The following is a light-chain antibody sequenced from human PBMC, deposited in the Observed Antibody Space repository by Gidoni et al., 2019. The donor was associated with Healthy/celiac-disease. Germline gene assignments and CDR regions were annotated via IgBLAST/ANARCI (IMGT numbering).Light chain of an antibody. V-gene: IGKV1-33*01. CDR1: QDISNY. CDR2: DAS. Sequence: DIQMTQSPSSLSASVGDRVTITCQASQDISNYLNWYQQKPGKAPKLLIYDASNLETGVPSRFSGSGSGKDFTFTISRRQPEDIATYYCQQYDNLPITFGQGTRLEIK. CDR3: QQYDNLPIT. J-gene: IGKJ5*01.